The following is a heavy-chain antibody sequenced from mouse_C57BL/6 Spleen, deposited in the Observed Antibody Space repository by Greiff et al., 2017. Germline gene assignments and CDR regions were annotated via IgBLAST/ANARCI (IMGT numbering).Heavy chain of an antibody. Sequence: VQLQQSGPELVKPGASVKIPCKASGYTFTDYNMDWVKQSHGKSLEWIGDINPNNGGTIYNQKFKGKATLTVDKSSSTAYMELRSLTSEDTAVYYCARRGDYGSSRYFDVWGTGTTVTVSS. D-gene: IGHD1-1*01. CDR1: GYTFTDYN. CDR3: ARRGDYGSSRYFDV. V-gene: IGHV1-18*01. CDR2: INPNNGGT. J-gene: IGHJ1*03.